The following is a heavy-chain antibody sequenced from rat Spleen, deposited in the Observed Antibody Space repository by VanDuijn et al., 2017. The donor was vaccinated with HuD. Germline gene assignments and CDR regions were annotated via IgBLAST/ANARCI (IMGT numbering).Heavy chain of an antibody. CDR3: SRQGAATRFDY. J-gene: IGHJ2*01. D-gene: IGHD1-2*01. CDR1: GFTFSSYG. V-gene: IGHV5-62*01. CDR2: ISSSSGT. Sequence: VQLVESGGGLVQPGKSLKLSCSASGFTFSSYGMHWIRQAPGKGLDWVAYISSSSGTVYAEAVKGRFTISRDNAKSTLYPQMDSLRSEDTATYYCSRQGAATRFDYWGQGVMVIVSS.